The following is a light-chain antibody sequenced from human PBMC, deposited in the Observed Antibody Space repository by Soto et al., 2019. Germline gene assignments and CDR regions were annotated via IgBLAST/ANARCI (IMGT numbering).Light chain of an antibody. CDR1: QSVSSSY. V-gene: IGKV3-20*01. J-gene: IGKJ2*01. CDR3: HQYASSPYN. Sequence: EIVLTQSPGTLSLSPGEKVTLSCRASQSVSSSYFAWYQQKPGQSPRLLIYGASSRATGTPDRFSGSESGTDFTLTISRLEPEDFAVYYCHQYASSPYNFGQVTTLEIK. CDR2: GAS.